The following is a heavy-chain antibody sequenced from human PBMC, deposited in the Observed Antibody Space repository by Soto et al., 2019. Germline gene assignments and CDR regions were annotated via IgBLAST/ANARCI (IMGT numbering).Heavy chain of an antibody. CDR1: GFTFSSYA. Sequence: PGGSLRLSCAASGFTFSSYAMHWVRQAPGKGLEWVAVISYDGSNKYYADSVKGRFTISRDNSKNTLYLQMNSLRAEDTAVYYCARDPIAVAGPQKVFDYWGQGTLVTAPQ. D-gene: IGHD6-19*01. V-gene: IGHV3-30-3*01. CDR2: ISYDGSNK. J-gene: IGHJ4*02. CDR3: ARDPIAVAGPQKVFDY.